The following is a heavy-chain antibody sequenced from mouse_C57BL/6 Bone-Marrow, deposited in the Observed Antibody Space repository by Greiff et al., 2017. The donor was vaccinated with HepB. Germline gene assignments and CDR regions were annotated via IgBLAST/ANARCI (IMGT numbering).Heavy chain of an antibody. D-gene: IGHD1-1*01. CDR1: GFTFSSYG. Sequence: EVKLVESGGDLVKPGGSLKLSCAASGFTFSSYGMSWVRQTPDKRLEWVATISSGGSYTYYPDSVKGRFTISRDNAENTLYLQMSSLKSEDTAMYYCARRPYYYGSSGDYWGQGTTLTVSS. CDR3: ARRPYYYGSSGDY. V-gene: IGHV5-6*02. CDR2: ISSGGSYT. J-gene: IGHJ2*01.